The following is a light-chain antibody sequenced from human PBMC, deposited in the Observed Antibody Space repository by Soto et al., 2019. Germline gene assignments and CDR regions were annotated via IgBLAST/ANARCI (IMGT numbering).Light chain of an antibody. CDR2: GVS. CDR3: SSFRRGDTLV. J-gene: IGLJ3*02. CDR1: TNDIGDFDY. Sequence: QSALTQPASVSGSPGQSITISCTGTTNDIGDFDYVSWYQRHPGKAPKLIIYGVSNRPSGASDRFSGSRSGNTASLTISGLQAEDEADYYCSSFRRGDTLVFGGGTKLTVL. V-gene: IGLV2-14*03.